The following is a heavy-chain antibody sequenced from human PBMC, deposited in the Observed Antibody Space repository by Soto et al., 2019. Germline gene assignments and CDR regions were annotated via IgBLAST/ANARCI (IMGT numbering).Heavy chain of an antibody. Sequence: EVQLVESGGGLVKPGGSLRLSCAASGFAFSSYTMNWVRQAHGKGLEWVSSISGGGDYIYYTGSVKGRFSISRDNAKNSLYLQMDSLRAEDTAVYYFASLSRFALDYWGQGTLVTVSS. CDR1: GFAFSSYT. D-gene: IGHD3-10*01. CDR3: ASLSRFALDY. V-gene: IGHV3-21*01. J-gene: IGHJ4*01. CDR2: ISGGGDYI.